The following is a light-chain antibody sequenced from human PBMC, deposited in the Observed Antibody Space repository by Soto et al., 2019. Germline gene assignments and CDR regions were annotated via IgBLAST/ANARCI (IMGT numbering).Light chain of an antibody. CDR2: GTS. CDR3: QQSYSTPLT. V-gene: IGKV3-15*01. J-gene: IGKJ5*01. CDR1: QSVYGN. Sequence: EIVLTQSPGTLSLSPGERATLSCRASQSVYGNVVWYQQKPGQPPRLLIYGTSTRATGIPARFSGSGSGTEFTLTISSLQPEDFATYYCQQSYSTPLTFGQGTRLEI.